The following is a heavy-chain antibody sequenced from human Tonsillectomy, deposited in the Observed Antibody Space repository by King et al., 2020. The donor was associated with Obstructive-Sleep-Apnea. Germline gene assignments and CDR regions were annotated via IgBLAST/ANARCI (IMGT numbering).Heavy chain of an antibody. CDR3: ARESRWRPEWELREWGWFDP. Sequence: VQLVESGGGVVQPGRSLRLSCAASGFTFISYAMHWVRQAPGKGLEWVAVISYDGSNKYYADSVKGRFTISRDNSKNTLYLQMNSLRAEDTAVYYCARESRWRPEWELREWGWFDPWGQGTLVTVSS. J-gene: IGHJ5*02. D-gene: IGHD1-26*01. CDR1: GFTFISYA. CDR2: ISYDGSNK. V-gene: IGHV3-30-3*01.